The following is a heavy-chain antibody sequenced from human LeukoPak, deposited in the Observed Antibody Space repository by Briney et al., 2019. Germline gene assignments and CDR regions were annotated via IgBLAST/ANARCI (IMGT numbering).Heavy chain of an antibody. CDR3: ARDTHRPGRAFDY. Sequence: GGSLRLSCAASGLTFSSYGMHWVRQAPGKGLEWVALIWYDGSNKYYADSVKGRFTISRDNAKNSLYLQMNSLRAEDTAVYYCARDTHRPGRAFDYWGQGTLVTVSS. CDR1: GLTFSSYG. CDR2: IWYDGSNK. V-gene: IGHV3-33*01. J-gene: IGHJ4*02.